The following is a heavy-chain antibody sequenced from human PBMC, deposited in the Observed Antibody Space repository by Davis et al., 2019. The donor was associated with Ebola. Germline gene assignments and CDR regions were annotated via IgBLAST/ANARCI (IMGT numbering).Heavy chain of an antibody. J-gene: IGHJ3*02. CDR3: ARGLEMEVAFDI. CDR1: GGSFSGYY. CDR2: INHSGST. D-gene: IGHD5-24*01. Sequence: MPGGSLRLSCVVYGGSFSGYYWSWIRQPPGKGLEWIGEINHSGSTNYNPSLKSRVTISEDTSKNQFSLKLSSVTAADTAVYYCARGLEMEVAFDIWGQGTMVTVSS. V-gene: IGHV4-34*01.